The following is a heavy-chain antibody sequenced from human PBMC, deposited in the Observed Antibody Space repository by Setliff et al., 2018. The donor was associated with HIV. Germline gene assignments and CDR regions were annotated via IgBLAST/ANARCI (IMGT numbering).Heavy chain of an antibody. Sequence: ASVKVSCKASGYNVTVSAINWARQAPGQALEWLGWINTETGNPMYAQGFTGRFVFSLDTSVSTAYLQINSLKTEDTAMYYCARVGSYWSTFDYWGQGALVTVSS. J-gene: IGHJ4*02. CDR3: ARVGSYWSTFDY. V-gene: IGHV7-4-1*02. D-gene: IGHD1-26*01. CDR1: GYNVTVSA. CDR2: INTETGNP.